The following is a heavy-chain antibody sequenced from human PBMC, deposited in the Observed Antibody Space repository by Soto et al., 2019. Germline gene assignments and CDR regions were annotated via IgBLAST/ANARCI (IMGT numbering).Heavy chain of an antibody. CDR1: GFTLEDYA. Sequence: PGGPLTLSCTTAGFTLEDYAMSRVRQAPGKGLAWVGFIRSKAYGATTEYAASVKGRFTISRDDSKSIAYLQMNSLQTEDTAVYFCSRNVIANYWGQGTLVTVSS. J-gene: IGHJ4*02. V-gene: IGHV3-49*04. D-gene: IGHD2-21*01. CDR2: IRSKAYGATT. CDR3: SRNVIANY.